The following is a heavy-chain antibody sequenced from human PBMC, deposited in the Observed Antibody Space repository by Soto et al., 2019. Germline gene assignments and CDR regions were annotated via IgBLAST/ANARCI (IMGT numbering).Heavy chain of an antibody. J-gene: IGHJ4*02. CDR3: ARGSTTEKVDS. CDR1: GGSFSGYI. V-gene: IGHV4-34*01. Sequence: PSETLSLTCDVYGGSFSGYIWTWIRQTPGKGLQWIGQINHSGSANYNPSLKSRVTISADTSMNQFSLALTSVTAADTAMYYCARGSTTEKVDSWGQGILVTVSS. CDR2: INHSGSA.